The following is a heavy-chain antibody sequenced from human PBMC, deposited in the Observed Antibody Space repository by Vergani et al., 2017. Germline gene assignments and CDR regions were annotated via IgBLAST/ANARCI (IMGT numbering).Heavy chain of an antibody. CDR2: IYWNDDK. J-gene: IGHJ4*02. CDR3: AHRRVTSKVFDY. D-gene: IGHD4-11*01. CDR1: GFSLSTSGVG. Sequence: QITLKESGPTLVKPTQTLTLTCTFSGFSLSTSGVGVGWIRQPPGKALDWLALIYWNDDKRYSPSLKSRLTITKDTSKNQVVLTMTNMDPVDTATYYCAHRRVTSKVFDYWGQGTLVTVSS. V-gene: IGHV2-5*01.